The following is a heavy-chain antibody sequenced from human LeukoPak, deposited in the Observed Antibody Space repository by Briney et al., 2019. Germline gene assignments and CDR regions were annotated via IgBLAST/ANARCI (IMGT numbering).Heavy chain of an antibody. D-gene: IGHD1-26*01. CDR1: GFTFSDYY. Sequence: GGSLRLSCAASGFTFSDYYMSWVRQAPGKGLEWVSGTSDRGDYTYYADSVKGRFTISRDNSKNTLYLQMNSLRAEDTALYFCAKKAQYNGNYPLDYWGQGTLVTVSS. V-gene: IGHV3-23*01. J-gene: IGHJ4*02. CDR3: AKKAQYNGNYPLDY. CDR2: TSDRGDYT.